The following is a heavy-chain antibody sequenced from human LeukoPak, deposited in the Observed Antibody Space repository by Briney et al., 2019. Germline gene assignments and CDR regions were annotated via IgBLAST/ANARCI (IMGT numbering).Heavy chain of an antibody. CDR2: IYYSGST. D-gene: IGHD2-2*02. V-gene: IGHV4-61*01. Sequence: SETLSLTCTVSGGSASSGSYYWSWIRQPPGKGLEWIGYIYYSGSTNYNPSLKSRVTISVDTSKNQLSLKLSSVTAADTAVYYCARDGSLCSSTSCYTGLDYWGQGTLVTVSS. J-gene: IGHJ4*02. CDR1: GGSASSGSYY. CDR3: ARDGSLCSSTSCYTGLDY.